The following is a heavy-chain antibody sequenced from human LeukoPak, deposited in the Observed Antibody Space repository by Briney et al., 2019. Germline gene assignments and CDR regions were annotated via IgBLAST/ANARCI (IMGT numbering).Heavy chain of an antibody. CDR2: IDPDGSEK. J-gene: IGHJ4*02. Sequence: PGGSLRLSCAASGFTFNSYWMSWVRQAPGKGLEWVANIDPDGSEKQYGDSVKGRFTTSRDNAKNSLYLQMNSLRAEDTAIYYCARIYYFGDNNWRYFDNCGQGTLVTVSS. V-gene: IGHV3-7*01. D-gene: IGHD3-10*01. CDR1: GFTFNSYW. CDR3: ARIYYFGDNNWRYFDN.